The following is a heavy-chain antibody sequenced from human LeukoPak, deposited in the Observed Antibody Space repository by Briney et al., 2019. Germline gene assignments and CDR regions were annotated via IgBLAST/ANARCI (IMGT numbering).Heavy chain of an antibody. J-gene: IGHJ4*02. CDR3: GKDRDSSWYSGCFDY. CDR2: ISYDGTYK. Sequence: GRSLRLSCAASGFTFSSYGMHWVRQAPGKGLEWVAVISYDGTYKYYAGSVKGRFTISRDDSKNTLYLQTNSLRAEDTAVYYCGKDRDSSWYSGCFDYWGQGTLVTVST. D-gene: IGHD6-13*01. CDR1: GFTFSSYG. V-gene: IGHV3-30*18.